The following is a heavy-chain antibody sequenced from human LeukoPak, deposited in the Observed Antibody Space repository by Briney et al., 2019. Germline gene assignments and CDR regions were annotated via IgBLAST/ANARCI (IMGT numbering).Heavy chain of an antibody. CDR3: ARRVAAFDY. CDR1: GYSTSSGYY. CDR2: IYHSGST. J-gene: IGHJ4*02. Sequence: PSETLSLTCAVSGYSTSSGYYWGWIRQPPGKGLEWIGSIYHSGSTYYNPSLKSRVTISVDTSKNQFSLKPSSVTAADTAVYYCARRVAAFDYWGQGTLVTVSS. V-gene: IGHV4-38-2*01. D-gene: IGHD6-25*01.